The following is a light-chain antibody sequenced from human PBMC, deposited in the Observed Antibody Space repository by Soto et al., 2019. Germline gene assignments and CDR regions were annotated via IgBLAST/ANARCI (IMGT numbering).Light chain of an antibody. J-gene: IGLJ2*01. CDR1: SSDVCGYNY. Sequence: QSALTQPPSASGSPGQSVTSSCTGTSSDVCGYNYVSWYQQHPGKAPKLMMSVSSKRPTGVPDRSSGSKSCNTTSLTVSWLQAAEEADYYCRSCDGYNNLVFGGGT. CDR2: VSS. CDR3: RSCDGYNNLV. V-gene: IGLV2-8*01.